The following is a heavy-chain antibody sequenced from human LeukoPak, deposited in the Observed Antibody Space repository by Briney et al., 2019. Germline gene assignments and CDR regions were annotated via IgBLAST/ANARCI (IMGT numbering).Heavy chain of an antibody. Sequence: ASVKVSCKASGYTFTSYGISWVRQAPGQGLEWMGWISAYNGNTNYVQKLQGRVTMTTDTSTSTAYMELRSLRSDDTAVYYCARDSGRGYSYGYPPDYWGQGTLVTVSS. J-gene: IGHJ4*02. D-gene: IGHD5-18*01. V-gene: IGHV1-18*01. CDR2: ISAYNGNT. CDR1: GYTFTSYG. CDR3: ARDSGRGYSYGYPPDY.